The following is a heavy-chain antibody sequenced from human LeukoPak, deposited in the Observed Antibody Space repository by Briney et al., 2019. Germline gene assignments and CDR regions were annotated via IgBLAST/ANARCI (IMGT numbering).Heavy chain of an antibody. CDR1: GGTFSSYA. Sequence: SVTVSCKASGGTFSSYAISWVRQAPGQGLEWMGGIIPIFGTANYAQKLQGRVTMTTDTSTSTAYMELRSLRSDDTAVYSCARDHVCSGGSCYSEWFDPWGQGTLVTVSS. CDR2: IIPIFGTA. D-gene: IGHD2-15*01. V-gene: IGHV1-69*05. CDR3: ARDHVCSGGSCYSEWFDP. J-gene: IGHJ5*02.